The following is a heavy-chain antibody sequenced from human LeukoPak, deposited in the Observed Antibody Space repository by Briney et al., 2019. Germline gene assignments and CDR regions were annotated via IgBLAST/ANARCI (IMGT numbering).Heavy chain of an antibody. V-gene: IGHV4-59*01. CDR1: GGSISSFY. D-gene: IGHD3-10*01. CDR3: ARDLRVRAGGAFDI. J-gene: IGHJ3*02. Sequence: SETLSLTCTVSGGSISSFYWSWIRQPPGKGLEWIGYIHYSGSTNYNPSLKSRVTMSVDTSKNQFSLKLSSVTAADTAVYFCARDLRVRAGGAFDIWGQGTMVTVSS. CDR2: IHYSGST.